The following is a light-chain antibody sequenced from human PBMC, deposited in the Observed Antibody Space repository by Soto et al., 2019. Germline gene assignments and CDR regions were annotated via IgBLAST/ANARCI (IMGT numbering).Light chain of an antibody. Sequence: DIVMTQTPLSLSVTPGQPASMACKTSQSLLHGGGKTYLYWYLQKPGQPPQLLMYEVSNRFSGGPDRCSGSGSGTDFTLKISRVEAEDDGIYYCMQTIQLPLTFGGGTKVEIK. CDR1: QSLLHGGGKTY. V-gene: IGKV2D-29*01. CDR2: EVS. J-gene: IGKJ4*01. CDR3: MQTIQLPLT.